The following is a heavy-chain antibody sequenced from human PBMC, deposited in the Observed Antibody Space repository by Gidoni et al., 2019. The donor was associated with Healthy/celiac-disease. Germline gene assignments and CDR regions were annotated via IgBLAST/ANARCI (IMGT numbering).Heavy chain of an antibody. CDR2: IYHSGST. Sequence: QVQLQESGPGLVKPSGTLSLTCAVSGGSISNDNWWSWVRPPPGKGLEWIGEIYHSGSTNYNPSLKSRVTISVDKSKNQFSLKLSSVTAADTAVYYCARDTHYYDSSGYYAIGGVWGQGTLVTVSS. CDR3: ARDTHYYDSSGYYAIGGV. V-gene: IGHV4-4*02. J-gene: IGHJ4*02. D-gene: IGHD3-22*01. CDR1: GGSISNDNW.